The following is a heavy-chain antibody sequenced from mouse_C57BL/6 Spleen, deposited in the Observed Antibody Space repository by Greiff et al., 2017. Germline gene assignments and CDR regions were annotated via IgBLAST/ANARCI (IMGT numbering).Heavy chain of an antibody. V-gene: IGHV1-26*01. CDR1: GYTFTDYY. J-gene: IGHJ3*01. CDR2: INPNNGGT. Sequence: EVQLQQSGPELVKPGASVKISCKASGYTFTDYYMNWVKQSHGKSLEWIGDINPNNGGTSYNQKFKGKATLTVDKSSSTAYMELRSLTSEDSAVYYCARLLRIRGFAYWGQGTLVTVSA. CDR3: ARLLRIRGFAY. D-gene: IGHD1-1*01.